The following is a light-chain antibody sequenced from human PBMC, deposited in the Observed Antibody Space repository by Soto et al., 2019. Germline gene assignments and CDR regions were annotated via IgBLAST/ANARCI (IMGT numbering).Light chain of an antibody. Sequence: DIQMTQSPSTLSASVGDRVTITCRASQSISSWLAWYQQKPGKAPKLLIYDASSLESGVPSRFSGSGSGTEFTLTISSLQPDDFATYYCQQTRTFRQGTKVEIK. CDR3: QQTRT. CDR1: QSISSW. V-gene: IGKV1-5*01. J-gene: IGKJ1*01. CDR2: DAS.